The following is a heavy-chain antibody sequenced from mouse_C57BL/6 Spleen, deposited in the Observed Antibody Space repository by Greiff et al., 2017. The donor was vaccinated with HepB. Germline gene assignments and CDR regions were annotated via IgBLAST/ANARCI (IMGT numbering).Heavy chain of an antibody. J-gene: IGHJ1*03. CDR1: GYSFTSYY. CDR3: ARYYGSSLHWYFDV. V-gene: IGHV1-66*01. D-gene: IGHD1-1*01. CDR2: IYPGSGNT. Sequence: QVQLQQSGPELVKPGASVKISCKASGYSFTSYYIHWVKQRPGQGLEWIGWIYPGSGNTKYNEKFKGKATLTADTSSSTAYMQLSSLTSEDSAVYYCARYYGSSLHWYFDVWGTGTTVTVSS.